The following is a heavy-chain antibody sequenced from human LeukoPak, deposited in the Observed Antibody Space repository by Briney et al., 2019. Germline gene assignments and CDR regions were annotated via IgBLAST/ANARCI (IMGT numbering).Heavy chain of an antibody. V-gene: IGHV1-69*01. CDR2: IIPIFGTA. Sequence: SVKVSCKASGGTCSSYAISWVRQAPGQGLEWMGGIIPIFGTANYAQKFQGRVTITADESTSTAYMELSSLRSEDTAVYYCARVGVSYDILTGYFDYWGQGTLVTVSS. CDR1: GGTCSSYA. D-gene: IGHD3-9*01. CDR3: ARVGVSYDILTGYFDY. J-gene: IGHJ4*02.